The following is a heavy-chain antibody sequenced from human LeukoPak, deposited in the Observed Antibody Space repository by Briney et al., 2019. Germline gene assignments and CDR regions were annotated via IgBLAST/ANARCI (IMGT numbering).Heavy chain of an antibody. CDR3: SLLAVASDFDY. CDR2: ICASGTTR. D-gene: IGHD6-19*01. CDR1: GFPFHFYE. J-gene: IGHJ4*02. Sequence: GGSLRLSCVVSGFPFHFYELNWVRQAPGKGLEWVSNICASGTTRYYADSVKGRFSISRDKAKSPLYLQMNSLRVEDTAVYYCSLLAVASDFDYWGQGALVTVSS. V-gene: IGHV3-48*03.